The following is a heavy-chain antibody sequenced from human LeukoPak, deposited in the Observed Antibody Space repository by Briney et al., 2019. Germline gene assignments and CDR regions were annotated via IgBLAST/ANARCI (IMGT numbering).Heavy chain of an antibody. CDR1: GGTFSSYA. V-gene: IGHV1-69*06. J-gene: IGHJ4*02. CDR2: IIPIFGTA. D-gene: IGHD3-10*01. Sequence: SVKVSCKASGGTFSSYAISWVRQAPGQGLEWMGEIIPIFGTANYAQKFQGRVTITADKSTSTAYMELSSLRSEDTAVYYCARSVSGSYKPFDYWGQGTLVTVSS. CDR3: ARSVSGSYKPFDY.